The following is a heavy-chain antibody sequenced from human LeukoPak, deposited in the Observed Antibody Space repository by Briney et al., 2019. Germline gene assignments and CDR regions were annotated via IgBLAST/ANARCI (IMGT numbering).Heavy chain of an antibody. CDR1: GGSISSYY. Sequence: SETLSLTCTVSGGSISSYYWSWIRQPAGKGLEWIGYIYYSGSTNYNPSLKSRVTISVDTSKNQFSLKLSSVTAADTAVYYCAHGYSYGLFDYWGQGTLVTVSS. V-gene: IGHV4-59*01. D-gene: IGHD5-18*01. CDR2: IYYSGST. J-gene: IGHJ4*02. CDR3: AHGYSYGLFDY.